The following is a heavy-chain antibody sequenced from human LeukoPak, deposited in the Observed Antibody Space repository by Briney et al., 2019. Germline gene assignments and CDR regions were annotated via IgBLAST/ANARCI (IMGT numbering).Heavy chain of an antibody. J-gene: IGHJ3*02. CDR1: GGSISSYY. CDR2: IYYSGST. D-gene: IGHD6-19*01. Sequence: PSETLSLTCTVSGGSISSYYWGWIRQPPGKGLEWIGSIYYSGSTYYNPSLKSRVTISVDTSKNQFSLKLSSVTAADTAVYYCARPSTGLVRKYDAFDIWGQGTMVTVSS. V-gene: IGHV4-39*01. CDR3: ARPSTGLVRKYDAFDI.